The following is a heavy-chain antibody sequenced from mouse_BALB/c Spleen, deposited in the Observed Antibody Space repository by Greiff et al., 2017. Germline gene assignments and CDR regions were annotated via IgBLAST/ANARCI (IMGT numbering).Heavy chain of an antibody. J-gene: IGHJ4*01. D-gene: IGHD1-1*01. V-gene: IGHV5-12-1*01. CDR2: ISSGGGST. Sequence: EVMLVESGGGLVKPGGSLKLSCAASGFAFSSYDMSWVRQTPEKRLEWVAYISSGGGSTYYPDTVKGRFTISRDNAKNTLYLQMSSLKSEDTAMYYCARQNYDSYAMDYWGQGTSVTVSS. CDR1: GFAFSSYD. CDR3: ARQNYDSYAMDY.